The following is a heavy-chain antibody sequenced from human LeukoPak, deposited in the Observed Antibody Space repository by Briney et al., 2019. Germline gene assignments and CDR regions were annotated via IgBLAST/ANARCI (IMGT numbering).Heavy chain of an antibody. J-gene: IGHJ4*02. CDR3: ATGLPPDY. Sequence: GGSLRLSCAASGFTFSSYAMTWVRQAPGKGLEWVSGISDSGDGTYYADSVKGRFAISRDDSKNTLYLQMNSLRDEDTALYYWATGLPPDYWGQEPLVTFSS. CDR1: GFTFSSYA. V-gene: IGHV3-23*01. CDR2: ISDSGDGT. D-gene: IGHD4-17*01.